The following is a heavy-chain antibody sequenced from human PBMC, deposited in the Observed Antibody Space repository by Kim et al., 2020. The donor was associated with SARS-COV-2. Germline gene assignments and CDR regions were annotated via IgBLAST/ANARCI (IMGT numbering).Heavy chain of an antibody. CDR1: GFSLSTSGVG. D-gene: IGHD3-22*01. J-gene: IGHJ5*02. CDR3: AHRLYDSRTWFDP. Sequence: SGPTLVKPTQTLTLPCSFSGFSLSTSGVGGGWIRQPQGQALGWLAVIYWVDDWRRSQSLKNRLTITKDTPKNQVVLTMTNMDPADTATYFCAHRLYDSRTWFDPWGQGTLVSVSS. CDR2: IYWVDDW. V-gene: IGHV2-5*02.